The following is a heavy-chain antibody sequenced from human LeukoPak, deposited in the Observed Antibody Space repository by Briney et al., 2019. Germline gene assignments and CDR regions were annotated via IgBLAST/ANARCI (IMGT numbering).Heavy chain of an antibody. CDR3: ARELWPGDY. CDR2: IKQDGGEK. J-gene: IGHJ4*02. Sequence: GGSLRLSCAASGFTFSSYWMGWVRQAPGRGLEWVANIKQDGGEKNYVDSVKGRFTISRDNAKNSLYLQMNSLRVEDTAVYYCARELWPGDYWGQGTLVTVSS. CDR1: GFTFSSYW. V-gene: IGHV3-7*01. D-gene: IGHD3-16*01.